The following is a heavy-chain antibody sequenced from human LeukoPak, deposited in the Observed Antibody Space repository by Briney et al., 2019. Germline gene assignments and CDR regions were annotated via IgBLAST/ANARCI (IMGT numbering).Heavy chain of an antibody. Sequence: PGGSLRLSCAASQFTFSNYAMNWVRQAPGRGLEWVSGISATGDNTYYADSVKGRFTISRDNSKGTLYLQMNSLRVEDTAIYYCARGYYDILTGLGYWSQGTLVTVSS. D-gene: IGHD3-9*01. CDR3: ARGYYDILTGLGY. CDR1: QFTFSNYA. CDR2: ISATGDNT. J-gene: IGHJ4*02. V-gene: IGHV3-23*01.